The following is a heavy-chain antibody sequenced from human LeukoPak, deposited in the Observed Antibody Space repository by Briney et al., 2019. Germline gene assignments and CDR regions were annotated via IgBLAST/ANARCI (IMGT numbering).Heavy chain of an antibody. CDR1: GGSFSGYY. J-gene: IGHJ4*02. V-gene: IGHV4-34*01. Sequence: SSETLSLTCAVYGGSFSGYYWSWIRQPPGKGLEWIGEINHSGSTNYNPSLKSRVTISVDTSKNQFSLKLSSVTAADTAVYYCARRPPFTTRAPDYWGQGTLVTVSS. D-gene: IGHD1-14*01. CDR3: ARRPPFTTRAPDY. CDR2: INHSGST.